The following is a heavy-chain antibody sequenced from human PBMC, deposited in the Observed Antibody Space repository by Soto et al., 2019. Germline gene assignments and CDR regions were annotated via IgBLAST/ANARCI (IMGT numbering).Heavy chain of an antibody. CDR1: GFTFSSYS. V-gene: IGHV3-21*01. CDR3: ASAPAAAANAFDI. Sequence: PGGALRVSCAASGFTFSSYSMNWVRQAPGKGLEWVSSISSSSSYIYYADSVKGRFTISRDNAKNSLYLQMNSLRAEDTAVYYGASAPAAAANAFDIWGQGTMVTVSS. CDR2: ISSSSSYI. J-gene: IGHJ3*02. D-gene: IGHD6-13*01.